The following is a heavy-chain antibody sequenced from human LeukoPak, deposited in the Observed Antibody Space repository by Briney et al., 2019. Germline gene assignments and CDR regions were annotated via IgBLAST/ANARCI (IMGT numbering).Heavy chain of an antibody. CDR2: IHYSGSS. J-gene: IGHJ5*01. Sequence: SETLSLTCTVSGDSTSNFYWNWIRQSPGKGLEWIGNIHYSGSSVYNPSLKSRGTISIGTSRRQFFLKLASVTAADTAVYFCALAPNSNWFDFWGPGTLVTVSS. D-gene: IGHD2-8*01. V-gene: IGHV4-59*03. CDR1: GDSTSNFY. CDR3: ALAPNSNWFDF.